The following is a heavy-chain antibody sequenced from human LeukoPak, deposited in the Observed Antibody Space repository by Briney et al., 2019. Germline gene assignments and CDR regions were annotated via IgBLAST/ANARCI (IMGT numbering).Heavy chain of an antibody. CDR2: ISSSSSYI. CDR3: ARARLQYQLPDAFDI. CDR1: GFTFSSYS. D-gene: IGHD2-2*01. J-gene: IGHJ3*02. V-gene: IGHV3-21*01. Sequence: TGGSLRLSSAASGFTFSSYSMNWVRQAPGKGLEWVSSISSSSSYIYYADSVKGRFTISRDNAKNSLYLQMNSLRGEDTAVYYCARARLQYQLPDAFDIWGQGTMVTVSS.